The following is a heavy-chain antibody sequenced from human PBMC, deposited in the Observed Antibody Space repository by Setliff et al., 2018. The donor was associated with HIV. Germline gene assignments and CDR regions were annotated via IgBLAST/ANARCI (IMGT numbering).Heavy chain of an antibody. CDR3: ARGGVYYYDSSGWSMDY. Sequence: GASVKVSCKASGGTFSSYAISWVRQAPGQGLDWMGGIIPVFGTTNCAQKFQGRVTITADESTSTAYMELSSLRSEDTAVYYCARGGVYYYDSSGWSMDYWGQGTLVTVSS. CDR2: IIPVFGTT. CDR1: GGTFSSYA. D-gene: IGHD3-22*01. V-gene: IGHV1-69*13. J-gene: IGHJ4*02.